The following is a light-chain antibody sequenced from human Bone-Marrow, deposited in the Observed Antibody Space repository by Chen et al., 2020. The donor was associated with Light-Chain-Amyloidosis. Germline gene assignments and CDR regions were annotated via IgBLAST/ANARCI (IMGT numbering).Light chain of an antibody. V-gene: IGLV6-57*01. CDR1: SGSMATNY. J-gene: IGLJ3*02. Sequence: NFMLTQPHSVSESPGQTVIISCNRSSGSMATNYVQWYQQRPGSSPTTVIHEDAQRPSGVPDRFSGYIDRSSNSASLTISGLKTEDEADYYCQSYQGSSQGVFGGGTKLTVL. CDR3: QSYQGSSQGV. CDR2: EDA.